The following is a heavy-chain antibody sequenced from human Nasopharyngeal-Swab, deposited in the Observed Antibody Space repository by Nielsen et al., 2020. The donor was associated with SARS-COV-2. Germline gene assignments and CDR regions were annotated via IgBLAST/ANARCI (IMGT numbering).Heavy chain of an antibody. J-gene: IGHJ5*02. CDR1: GSRFSESY. Sequence: GGSLRLSCAASGSRFSESYMNWIRQAPGKGLEWVSHMSPSGGTTYYADSVKGRFTISRGNVKNELYLQMNSLRAEDTAVYYCAREPLHDLGDYAYTWLDPWGQGTLVTVSS. D-gene: IGHD4-17*01. CDR3: AREPLHDLGDYAYTWLDP. CDR2: MSPSGGTT. V-gene: IGHV3-11*04.